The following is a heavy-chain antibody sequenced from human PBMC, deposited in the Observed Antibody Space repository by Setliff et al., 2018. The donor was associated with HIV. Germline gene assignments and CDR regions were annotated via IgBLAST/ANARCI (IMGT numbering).Heavy chain of an antibody. D-gene: IGHD5-18*01. CDR2: INQNGNQR. J-gene: IGHJ4*02. CDR1: SYW. CDR3: ARITVQLWYFDY. Sequence: SYWMNWVRQAPGKGPEWVANINQNGNQRYYVDSVKGRFTISRDNAKNSVYLQMNSLRVEDTAIYYCARITVQLWYFDYWGQGAPVTVSS. V-gene: IGHV3-7*03.